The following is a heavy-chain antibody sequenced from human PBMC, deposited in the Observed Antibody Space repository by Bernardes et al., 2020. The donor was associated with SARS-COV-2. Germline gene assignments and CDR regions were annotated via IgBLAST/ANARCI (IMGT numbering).Heavy chain of an antibody. CDR2: INWNSENI. CDR3: AKDSYSHYGYSSSQYYYGLDV. V-gene: IGHV3-9*01. CDR1: GFNFDDSA. Sequence: SLRLSCAASGFNFDDSAMHWVRQVPGRGLEWVSGINWNSENIGYADSVRGRFTVSRDNAKNSLHLQMNSLRAEDTALYYCAKDSYSHYGYSSSQYYYGLDVWGQGTTVTVSS. D-gene: IGHD4-17*01. J-gene: IGHJ6*02.